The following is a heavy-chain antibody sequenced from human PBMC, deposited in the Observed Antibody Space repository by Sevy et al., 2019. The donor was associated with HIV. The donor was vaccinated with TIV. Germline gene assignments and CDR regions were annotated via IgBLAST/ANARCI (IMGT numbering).Heavy chain of an antibody. CDR2: INHSGST. J-gene: IGHJ6*02. D-gene: IGHD6-13*01. CDR3: ARGGPIAAAGTWGYYYGMDV. V-gene: IGHV4-34*01. Sequence: SETLSLTCAVYGGSFSGYYWSWIRQPPGKGLEWIGEINHSGSTNYNPPLKSRVTISVDTSKNQFSLKLSSVTAADTAVYYCARGGPIAAAGTWGYYYGMDVWGQGTTVTVSS. CDR1: GGSFSGYY.